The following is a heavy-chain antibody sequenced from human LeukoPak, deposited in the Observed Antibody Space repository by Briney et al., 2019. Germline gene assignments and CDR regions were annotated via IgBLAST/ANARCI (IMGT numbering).Heavy chain of an antibody. CDR2: ISWNSGNI. J-gene: IGHJ6*03. D-gene: IGHD6-13*01. CDR1: GFTFDDYA. V-gene: IGHV3-9*01. Sequence: PGGSLRLSCAASGFTFDDYAMHWVRQAPGKGLEWVSGISWNSGNIGYADSVKGRFTISRDNAKNPLYLQMNSLRAEDTALYFCAKGGIHRGYYYYYMDVWGKGTTVTISS. CDR3: AKGGIHRGYYYYYMDV.